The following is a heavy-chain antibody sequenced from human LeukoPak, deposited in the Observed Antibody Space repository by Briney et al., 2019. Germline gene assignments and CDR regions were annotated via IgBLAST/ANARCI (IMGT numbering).Heavy chain of an antibody. V-gene: IGHV3-21*01. CDR1: GFTFSSYS. CDR3: ARDGVREDAFDI. CDR2: ISSSSSYI. D-gene: IGHD1-26*01. J-gene: IGHJ3*02. Sequence: GGSLRLSCAASGFTFSSYSMNWVRQAPGKGLEWVSSISSSSSYIYYADSVKGRFTIPRDNAKNSLYLQMNSLRAEDTAVYYCARDGVREDAFDIWGQGTMVTVSS.